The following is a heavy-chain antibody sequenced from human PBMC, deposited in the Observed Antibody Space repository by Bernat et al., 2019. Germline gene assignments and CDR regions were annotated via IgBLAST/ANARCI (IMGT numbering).Heavy chain of an antibody. J-gene: IGHJ6*02. CDR2: IHSGGNT. CDR3: ARDPGYYGSGSYSQYYYYYGMDV. CDR1: GFIVSSNY. Sequence: EVQLVETGGGLIQPGGSLRLSCAASGFIVSSNYMSWVRQAPGEGLEWVSVIHSGGNTYYADSVKGRFTISRDNSKNTLYLQMNSLRAEDTAVYYCARDPGYYGSGSYSQYYYYYGMDVWGQGTTVTVSS. V-gene: IGHV3-53*02. D-gene: IGHD3-10*01.